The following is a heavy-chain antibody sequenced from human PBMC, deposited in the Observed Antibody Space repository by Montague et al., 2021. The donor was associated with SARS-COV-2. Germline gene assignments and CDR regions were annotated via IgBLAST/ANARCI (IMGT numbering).Heavy chain of an antibody. CDR2: INHSGST. J-gene: IGHJ4*02. CDR3: ARGSSVVTIFGVVITDPLFDY. CDR1: GGSFSGYY. V-gene: IGHV4-34*01. D-gene: IGHD3-3*01. Sequence: SETLSLTCAVYGGSFSGYYWSWIRQPPGKGLEWIGEINHSGSTNYNPSLKSRVTISVDTSKNQFSLKLSSVTAADTAVYYCARGSSVVTIFGVVITDPLFDYWGQGTLVTVSS.